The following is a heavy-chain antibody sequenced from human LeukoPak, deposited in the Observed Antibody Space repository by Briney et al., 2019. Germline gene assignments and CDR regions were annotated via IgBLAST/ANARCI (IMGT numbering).Heavy chain of an antibody. CDR1: GYTFTSYD. CDR3: ARALGYYYDSSGYRI. D-gene: IGHD3-22*01. CDR2: MNPNSGNT. V-gene: IGHV1-8*01. J-gene: IGHJ3*02. Sequence: ASVKVSCKASGYTFTSYDINWVRQATGQGLEWMGWMNPNSGNTGYAQKFQGRVTMTRNTSISTAYMELSRLRSEDTAVYYCARALGYYYDSSGYRIWGQGTMVTVSS.